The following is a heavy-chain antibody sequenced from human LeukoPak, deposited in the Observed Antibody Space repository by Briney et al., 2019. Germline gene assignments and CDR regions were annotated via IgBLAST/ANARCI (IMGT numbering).Heavy chain of an antibody. V-gene: IGHV3-9*01. J-gene: IGHJ4*02. D-gene: IGHD4-17*01. Sequence: PGGSLRLSCAASGFTFDDYAMHWVRQAPGKGLEWVSGISWNSGSIGYADPVKGRFTISRDNAKNSLYLQMNSLRAEDTALYYCAKDRDYGDYLALDYWGQGTLVTVSS. CDR1: GFTFDDYA. CDR3: AKDRDYGDYLALDY. CDR2: ISWNSGSI.